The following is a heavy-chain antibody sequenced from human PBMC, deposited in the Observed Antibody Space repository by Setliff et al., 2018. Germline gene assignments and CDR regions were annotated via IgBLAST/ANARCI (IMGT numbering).Heavy chain of an antibody. V-gene: IGHV4-39*07. CDR2: IYHSGSA. CDR1: GGSISSSSYY. D-gene: IGHD1-26*01. CDR3: AREVGTSTSSDAFDV. J-gene: IGHJ3*01. Sequence: SETLSLTCTVSGGSISSSSYYWGWIRQPPGKGLEWIGSIYHSGSAYYNPSLKSRVTMSVDTSKNQFSLHLTSVTAADTAVYYCAREVGTSTSSDAFDVWGQGMMVTVSS.